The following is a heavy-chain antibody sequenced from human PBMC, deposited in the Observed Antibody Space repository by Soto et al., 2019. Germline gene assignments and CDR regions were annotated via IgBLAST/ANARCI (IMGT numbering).Heavy chain of an antibody. J-gene: IGHJ4*02. CDR1: GYTFTSYG. CDR2: ISAYNGNT. D-gene: IGHD2-2*01. V-gene: IGHV1-18*01. CDR3: ARVRCRGSCIVVVPAAISSIYY. Sequence: GASVKVSCKASGYTFTSYGISWVRQAPGQGLEWMGWISAYNGNTNYAQKLQGRVTMTTDTSTSTAYMELRSLRSDDTAVYYCARVRCRGSCIVVVPAAISSIYYWGQGTLVTVSS.